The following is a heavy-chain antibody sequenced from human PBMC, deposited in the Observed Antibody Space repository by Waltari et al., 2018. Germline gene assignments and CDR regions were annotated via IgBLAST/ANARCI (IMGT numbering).Heavy chain of an antibody. D-gene: IGHD3-9*01. Sequence: EVQLVESGGGLVQPGGSLRLSCAASGFTFSSYWMSWVRQAPGKGLEWVANIKQDGSEKYYVDSVKGRFTISRDNAKNSLYLQMNSLRAEDTAVYYCARDKGDWLLSRKPYYYYYMDVWGKGTTVTISS. J-gene: IGHJ6*03. CDR1: GFTFSSYW. CDR2: IKQDGSEK. CDR3: ARDKGDWLLSRKPYYYYYMDV. V-gene: IGHV3-7*01.